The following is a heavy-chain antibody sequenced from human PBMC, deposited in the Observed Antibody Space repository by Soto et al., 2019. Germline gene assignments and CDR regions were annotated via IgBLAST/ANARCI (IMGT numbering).Heavy chain of an antibody. CDR1: GGSISSYY. J-gene: IGHJ4*02. CDR3: ARGGGVYYFDY. CDR2: IYYSGIT. D-gene: IGHD2-8*02. Sequence: PSETLSLTCTASGGSISSYYWSWIRQPPGKGLEWIGYIYYSGITDYNPSLKSRVTISVDTSKSQFSLKLSSVTAADTAVYYCARGGGVYYFDYWGQGTLVTSPQ. V-gene: IGHV4-59*01.